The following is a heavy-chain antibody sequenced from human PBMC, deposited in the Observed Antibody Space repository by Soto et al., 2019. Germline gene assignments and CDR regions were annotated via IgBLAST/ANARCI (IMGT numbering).Heavy chain of an antibody. CDR1: GGSISRSSYY. D-gene: IGHD2-2*01. Sequence: ETLSLTCTVSGGSISRSSYYWGWIRQPPGKGLEWIGSIYYSGSTYYNPSLKSRVTISVDTSKNQFSLKLSSVTAADTAVYYCARRVVVAPNWFDPWGQGTLVTVSS. CDR3: ARRVVVAPNWFDP. CDR2: IYYSGST. V-gene: IGHV4-39*01. J-gene: IGHJ5*02.